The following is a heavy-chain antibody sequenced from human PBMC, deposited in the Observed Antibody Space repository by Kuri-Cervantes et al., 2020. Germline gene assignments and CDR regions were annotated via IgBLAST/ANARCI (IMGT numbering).Heavy chain of an antibody. Sequence: GSLRLSCTVSGGSISSSSYYWSWIRQPPGKGLEWTGSIYYSGSTYYNPSLKSRVTISVDTSKNQFSLKLSSVTAADTAVYYCARDISSGWYGWFDPWGQGTLVTVSS. CDR2: IYYSGST. J-gene: IGHJ5*02. CDR1: GGSISSSSYY. D-gene: IGHD6-19*01. CDR3: ARDISSGWYGWFDP. V-gene: IGHV4-39*07.